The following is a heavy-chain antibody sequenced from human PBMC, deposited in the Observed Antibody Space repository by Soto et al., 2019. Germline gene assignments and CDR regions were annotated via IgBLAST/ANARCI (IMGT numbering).Heavy chain of an antibody. Sequence: EVQLVESGGGLVQPGGSLRLSCAASGFTLSGYWVHWVRQAPGKGLVWISFITSDGRNTDYADSVKGRFTVSRDNAKNTLFLQMNSLGAEDTAVYYCARTNPGRSFDYWGQGTLVTVSS. V-gene: IGHV3-74*01. CDR3: ARTNPGRSFDY. J-gene: IGHJ4*02. CDR2: ITSDGRNT. CDR1: GFTLSGYW. D-gene: IGHD2-8*01.